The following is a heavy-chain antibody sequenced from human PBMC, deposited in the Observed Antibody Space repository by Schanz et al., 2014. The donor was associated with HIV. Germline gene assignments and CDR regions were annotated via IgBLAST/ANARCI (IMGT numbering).Heavy chain of an antibody. CDR2: VNPDSGNT. CDR3: ARGPDYSSASYKFDY. Sequence: QVQLVESGAEVKKPGASVRVSCKASGYTFVSYDINWIRQAPGQGPEWMGLVNPDSGNTGYAQKFQGRVTMSRNVPKNTAYMELRGLTSEDTAVYFCARGPDYSSASYKFDYWGQGTPVSVYS. D-gene: IGHD4-4*01. V-gene: IGHV1-8*01. CDR1: GYTFVSYD. J-gene: IGHJ4*02.